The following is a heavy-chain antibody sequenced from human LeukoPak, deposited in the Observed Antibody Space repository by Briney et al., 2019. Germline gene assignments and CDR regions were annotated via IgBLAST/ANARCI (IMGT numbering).Heavy chain of an antibody. CDR3: AKDVVPDSGWDLDF. V-gene: IGHV3-23*01. CDR2: IYGNGERT. J-gene: IGHJ4*02. Sequence: GGSLRLSCVASDFTFSTYSMTWVRQAPGKGLEWVSSIYGNGERTFYADSVKGRFTIFRDNSKNTLYLEMLGLRPEDTAVYYCAKDVVPDSGWDLDFWGQGTLVTVSS. D-gene: IGHD6-19*01. CDR1: DFTFSTYS.